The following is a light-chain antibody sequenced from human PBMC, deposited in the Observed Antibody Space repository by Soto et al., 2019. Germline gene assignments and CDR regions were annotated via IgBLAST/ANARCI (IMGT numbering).Light chain of an antibody. CDR1: QSVSSY. CDR2: DTS. CDR3: QQRSTWPRIT. Sequence: EVVLTQSPATLSLSPGERATLSCRASQSVSSYLAWYQQKPGQAPRLLIYDTSTRATGIPARFSGGGSGTDFVLIINSLEPEDFAVYYCQQRSTWPRITFGPGNKVDIK. V-gene: IGKV3-11*01. J-gene: IGKJ3*01.